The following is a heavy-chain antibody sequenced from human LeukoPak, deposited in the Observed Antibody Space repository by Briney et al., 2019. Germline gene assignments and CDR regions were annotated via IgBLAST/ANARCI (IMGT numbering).Heavy chain of an antibody. V-gene: IGHV1-18*01. CDR1: GYTFTSYG. J-gene: IGHJ5*02. D-gene: IGHD6-13*01. CDR3: AREGDSSSWYSWWFDP. Sequence: ASVKVSCKASGYTFTSYGISWVRQAPGQGLEWMGWISAYNGNTNYAQKLQGRVTMTTDTSTSTAYMELRSLRSDDTAVYYCAREGDSSSWYSWWFDPWGQGTLVTVSS. CDR2: ISAYNGNT.